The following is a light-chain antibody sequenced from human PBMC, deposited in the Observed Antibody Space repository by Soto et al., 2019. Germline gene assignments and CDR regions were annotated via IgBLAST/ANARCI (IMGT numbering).Light chain of an antibody. Sequence: EIVLTQSPGTLSLSPGERATLSCRASQSVSSSYLAWYQQKPGQAPRLLIYGASSRATGIPDRFSGGGSGTDFTLTISRLEPEDFAVYYCQQYGSSHPTWTFGQGTKVEIK. CDR3: QQYGSSHPTWT. CDR1: QSVSSSY. J-gene: IGKJ1*01. V-gene: IGKV3-20*01. CDR2: GAS.